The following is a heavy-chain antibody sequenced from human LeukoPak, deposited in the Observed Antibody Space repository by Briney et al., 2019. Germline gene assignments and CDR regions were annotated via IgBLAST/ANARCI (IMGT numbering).Heavy chain of an antibody. CDR1: GFTFSTSW. CDR3: ARYSGSYPGWLDP. CDR2: INPDGSQK. V-gene: IGHV3-7*01. D-gene: IGHD1-26*01. Sequence: GGSLRLSCTASGFTFSTSWMNWVRQAPGKGLEWVANINPDGSQKDYVDSLKGRFTISRDNAKNSVFLQMNNLRVEDTAVYHSARYSGSYPGWLDPWGQGTLVTVSS. J-gene: IGHJ5*02.